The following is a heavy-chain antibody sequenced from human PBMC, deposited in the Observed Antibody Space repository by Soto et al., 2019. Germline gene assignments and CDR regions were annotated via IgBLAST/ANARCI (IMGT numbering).Heavy chain of an antibody. CDR2: TYYRSKWYN. J-gene: IGHJ4*02. Sequence: SQTLSLTCAISGDSVSSNSAAWNWIRQSPSRGLEWLGRTYYRSKWYNDYAVSVKSRITINPDTSKNQFSLQLNSVTPEDTAVYYCARDADAPGIAAAGTYSFTRSRIDYWCQGTLVTVSS. D-gene: IGHD6-13*01. CDR1: GDSVSSNSAA. CDR3: ARDADAPGIAAAGTYSFTRSRIDY. V-gene: IGHV6-1*01.